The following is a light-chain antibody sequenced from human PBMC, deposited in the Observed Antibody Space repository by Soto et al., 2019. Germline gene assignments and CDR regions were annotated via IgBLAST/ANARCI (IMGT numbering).Light chain of an antibody. CDR3: QQRSIWPPLT. CDR2: DAS. Sequence: EIVLTQSPANLSLSPGERATLSCRASQSVSSYLAWYQQKPGQPPRLLIYDASNRATGIPARFIGSGSGTDFTLTISSLEPEDFAIYYCQQRSIWPPLTFGGGSKVEIK. J-gene: IGKJ4*01. CDR1: QSVSSY. V-gene: IGKV3-11*01.